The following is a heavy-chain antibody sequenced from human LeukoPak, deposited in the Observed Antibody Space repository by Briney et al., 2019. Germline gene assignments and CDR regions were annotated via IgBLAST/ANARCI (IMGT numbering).Heavy chain of an antibody. Sequence: SVKVSCKASGGTFSSYAISWVRQAPGQGLEWMGRIIPILGIANYAQKFQGRVTITADKSTSTAYMELSSLRSEDTAVYYCARDSVRVGAAFDYWGQGTLVTVSS. J-gene: IGHJ4*02. CDR3: ARDSVRVGAAFDY. CDR2: IIPILGIA. CDR1: GGTFSSYA. V-gene: IGHV1-69*04. D-gene: IGHD1-26*01.